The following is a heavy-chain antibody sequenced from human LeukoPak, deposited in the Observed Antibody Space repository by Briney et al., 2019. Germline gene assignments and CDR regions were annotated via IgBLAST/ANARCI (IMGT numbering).Heavy chain of an antibody. CDR3: ARDCPADCYSELPQPRGFGFDP. V-gene: IGHV1-46*01. CDR2: INPSGGSI. J-gene: IGHJ5*02. D-gene: IGHD2-21*02. Sequence: ASVKVSCKASGYTFTSYYMHWVRQAPGQGLEWMGIINPSGGSISYAQKFQGRVTMTRDTSTSTVYMELSSLRSEDTAVYYCARDCPADCYSELPQPRGFGFDPWGQGTLVTVSS. CDR1: GYTFTSYY.